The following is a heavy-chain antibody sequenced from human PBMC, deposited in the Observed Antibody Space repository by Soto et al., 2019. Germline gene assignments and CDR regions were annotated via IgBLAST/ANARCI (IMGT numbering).Heavy chain of an antibody. CDR2: IDPDSGVT. D-gene: IGHD3-16*01. Sequence: QVLLVQSGAEVKRSEASVKVSCKTSGYTFTAHYIHWVRQAPGQGPEWMGWIDPDSGVTTSAQKFQDWVTMTRDTSVSTAYVELTRLRSDDTAMYFCARGDRGGGYAFDVWGQGTMVTVSS. J-gene: IGHJ3*01. V-gene: IGHV1-2*04. CDR3: ARGDRGGGYAFDV. CDR1: GYTFTAHY.